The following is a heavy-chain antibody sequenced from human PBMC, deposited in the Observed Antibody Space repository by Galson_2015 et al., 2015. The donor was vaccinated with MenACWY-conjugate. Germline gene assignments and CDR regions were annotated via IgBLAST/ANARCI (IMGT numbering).Heavy chain of an antibody. CDR3: AKDQQSSWFGEFDC. Sequence: SLRLSCAASGFTYSTYAMSWVRQAPGKGLEWVASISGGSGTTYYADSVKGRFTISRDNSKNTVFLQMNSLRAEDTAVYYCAKDQQSSWFGEFDCWGQGTPVTVSS. CDR1: GFTYSTYA. D-gene: IGHD3-10*01. J-gene: IGHJ4*02. V-gene: IGHV3-23*01. CDR2: ISGGSGTT.